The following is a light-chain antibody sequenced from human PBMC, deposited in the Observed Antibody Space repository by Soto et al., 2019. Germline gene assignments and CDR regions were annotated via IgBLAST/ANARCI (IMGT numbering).Light chain of an antibody. CDR3: EVWDSSTDQDI. Sequence: SYERTQPLTESVAPAQTAGTTRGGNNIGSKSVPWYQQKPSPAPVLPVYDDSDRPSAIPERFSASSSGNTATLTTSRIEAGDEADYYWEVWDSSTDQDIFASGPKVPV. CDR2: DDS. CDR1: NIGSKS. J-gene: IGLJ1*01. V-gene: IGLV3-21*02.